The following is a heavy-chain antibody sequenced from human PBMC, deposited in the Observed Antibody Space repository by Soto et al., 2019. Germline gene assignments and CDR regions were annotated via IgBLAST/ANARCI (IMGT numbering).Heavy chain of an antibody. V-gene: IGHV4-31*03. J-gene: IGHJ5*02. Sequence: QVQLQESGPGLVKPSQTLSLTCTVSGGSVNTDHYDWSWIRQHPGKGLEWIGDIHYSGRTSYSPSLKSRATISVDTSKNHFSLKLTSVTAADPAVYFCAREQRYGVWFDPWGQGTLVTVSP. CDR2: IHYSGRT. CDR3: AREQRYGVWFDP. CDR1: GGSVNTDHYD. D-gene: IGHD3-9*01.